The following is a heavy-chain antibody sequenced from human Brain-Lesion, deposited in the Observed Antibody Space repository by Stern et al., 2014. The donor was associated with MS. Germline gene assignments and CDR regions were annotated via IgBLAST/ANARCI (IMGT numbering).Heavy chain of an antibody. CDR3: ARDQRGITIFGVVTDYYYLGMDV. CDR2: INPNTGGK. Sequence: VQLVQSGAEVKKPGASVKVSCKTSGYIFTGYYIHWVRQAPGQGLEWMAXINPNTGGKKYAQKFQGRVTMSRDTSISTAYVELSSLTSDDTAVYYCARDQRGITIFGVVTDYYYLGMDVWGQGTTVTVSS. J-gene: IGHJ6*02. D-gene: IGHD3-3*01. V-gene: IGHV1-2*02. CDR1: GYIFTGYY.